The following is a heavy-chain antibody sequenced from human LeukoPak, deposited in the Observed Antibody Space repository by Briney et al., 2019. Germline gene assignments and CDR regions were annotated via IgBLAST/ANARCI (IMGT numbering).Heavy chain of an antibody. V-gene: IGHV3-9*01. J-gene: IGHJ5*02. CDR2: ISWNSGSI. Sequence: PGGSLRLSCAASGFTFDDYAMHWVRQAPGKGLEWVSGISWNSGSIGYADSVKGRFTISRDNAKNSLYLQMNSLRAEDTALYYCAKGGWQWLNWFDPWGQGTLVTVSS. CDR3: AKGGWQWLNWFDP. CDR1: GFTFDDYA. D-gene: IGHD6-19*01.